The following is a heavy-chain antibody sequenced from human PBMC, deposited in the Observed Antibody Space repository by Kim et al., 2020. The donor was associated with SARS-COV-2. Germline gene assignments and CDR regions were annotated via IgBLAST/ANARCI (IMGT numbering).Heavy chain of an antibody. D-gene: IGHD6-13*01. J-gene: IGHJ4*02. V-gene: IGHV4-31*02. Sequence: YSPSRKRRVTRSVDTSKNQFSRKLSSVTAADTAVYYCARVSPGSSFDYWGQGTLVTVSS. CDR3: ARVSPGSSFDY.